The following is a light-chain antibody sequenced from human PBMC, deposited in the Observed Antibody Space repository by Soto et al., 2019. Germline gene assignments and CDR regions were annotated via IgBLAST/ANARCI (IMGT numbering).Light chain of an antibody. CDR3: QQYPSSPVT. V-gene: IGKV1-5*03. CDR2: KTS. Sequence: IQMTQSPSTLSSSVGDRVTITCRASQSLSGLLAWYQQRPGKAPKIFIYKTSFLEPGVPSRFSGSGALTEYSLTISSLQPEDFATYYCQQYPSSPVTFGHGTKVDTK. CDR1: QSLSGL. J-gene: IGKJ3*01.